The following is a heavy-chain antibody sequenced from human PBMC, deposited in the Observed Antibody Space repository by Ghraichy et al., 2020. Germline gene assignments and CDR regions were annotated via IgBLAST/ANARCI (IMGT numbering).Heavy chain of an antibody. CDR2: IFYNGNV. V-gene: IGHV4-39*01. Sequence: SETLSLTCTVSGGSISSNDDYWGWIRQPPGKGLEWIGSIFYNGNVYYNPSLKSRVTISVDTSTNQFSLKLSSVTAADTAVYYCARHHWRGNDAFDIWGQGTLVTVSS. D-gene: IGHD3-16*01. J-gene: IGHJ3*02. CDR1: GGSISSNDDY. CDR3: ARHHWRGNDAFDI.